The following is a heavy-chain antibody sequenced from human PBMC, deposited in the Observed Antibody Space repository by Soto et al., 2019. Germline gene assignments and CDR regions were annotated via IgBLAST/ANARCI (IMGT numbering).Heavy chain of an antibody. Sequence: GESLKISCKGSGYSFTSYWISWVRQAPGQGLEWMGWISAYNGNTNYAQKLQGRVTMTTDTSTSTAYMELRSLRSDDTAVYYCARGGHYDYVWGSYRFGYWGQGTLVTVSS. V-gene: IGHV1-18*04. D-gene: IGHD3-16*02. CDR3: ARGGHYDYVWGSYRFGY. CDR1: GYSFTSYW. J-gene: IGHJ4*02. CDR2: ISAYNGNT.